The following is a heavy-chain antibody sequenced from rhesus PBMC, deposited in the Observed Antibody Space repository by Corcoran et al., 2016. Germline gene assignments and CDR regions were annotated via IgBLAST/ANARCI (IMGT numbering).Heavy chain of an antibody. Sequence: QVQLQESGPGLVKPSETLSLTCAVSGGSISDDYYWSWIRQPPGKGLEWIGYIYGSGGGPNYNPALKNRVTISIGTSKNQFSLKLSSVTAADTAVYYCAREDYNFWTGYYMGGFDFWGQGLRVTVSA. CDR2: IYGSGGGP. J-gene: IGHJ3*01. CDR1: GGSISDDYY. V-gene: IGHV4-106*01. D-gene: IGHD3-3*01. CDR3: AREDYNFWTGYYMGGFDF.